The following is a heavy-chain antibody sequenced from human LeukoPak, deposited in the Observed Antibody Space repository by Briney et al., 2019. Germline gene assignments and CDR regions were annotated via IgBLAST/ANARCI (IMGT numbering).Heavy chain of an antibody. V-gene: IGHV1-2*06. J-gene: IGHJ4*02. CDR3: ARTFMMTTVTQFDY. D-gene: IGHD4-17*01. CDR1: GYTFTGYY. Sequence: ASVKVSCKASGYTFTGYYMHWVRQAPGQGLEWMGRINPNSGGTNYAQKFQGRVTMTRDTSISTAYMELSRLRSDDTAVYYCARTFMMTTVTQFDYWDQGTLVTVSS. CDR2: INPNSGGT.